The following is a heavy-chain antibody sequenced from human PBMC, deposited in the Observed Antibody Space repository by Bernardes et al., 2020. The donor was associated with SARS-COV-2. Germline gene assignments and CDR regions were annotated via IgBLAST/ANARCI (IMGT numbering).Heavy chain of an antibody. CDR1: GYTFTSYG. Sequence: ASVKVSCKASGYTFTSYGISWVRQAPGQGLEWMGWISGDEGNTNYAHKFHGRVTMTTNTSTSTAYMELSSLRSEDTAVYYCARGRVTFYDILTGYNWYFDLWGRGTLVTVSS. J-gene: IGHJ2*01. V-gene: IGHV1-18*01. CDR2: ISGDEGNT. D-gene: IGHD3-9*01. CDR3: ARGRVTFYDILTGYNWYFDL.